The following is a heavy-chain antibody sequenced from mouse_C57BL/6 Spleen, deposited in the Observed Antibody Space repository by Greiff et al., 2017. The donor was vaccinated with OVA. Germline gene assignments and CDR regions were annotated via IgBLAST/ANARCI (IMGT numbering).Heavy chain of an antibody. D-gene: IGHD1-1*01. CDR2: IYPGDGDT. CDR3: AREIHYYGSSYAMDY. J-gene: IGHJ4*01. CDR1: GYAFSSSW. Sequence: VKLMESGPELVKPGASVKISCKASGYAFSSSWMNWVKQRPGKGLEWIGRIYPGDGDTNYNGKFKGKATLTADKSSSTAYMQLSSLTSEDSAVYFCAREIHYYGSSYAMDYWGQGTSVTVSS. V-gene: IGHV1-82*01.